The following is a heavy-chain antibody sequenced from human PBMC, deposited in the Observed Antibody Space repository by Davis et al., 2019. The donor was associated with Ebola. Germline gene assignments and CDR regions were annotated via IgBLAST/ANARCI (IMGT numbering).Heavy chain of an antibody. D-gene: IGHD3-22*01. CDR1: GFTFSSYW. CDR2: INSDGSST. CDR3: ARVIGIQMIVVAGGAFDI. Sequence: PGGSLRLSCAASGFTFSSYWMHWVRQAPGKGLVWVSRINSDGSSTSYADSVKGRFTISRDNSKNTLYLQMNSLRSEDTAVYYCARVIGIQMIVVAGGAFDIWGQGTMVTVSS. V-gene: IGHV3-74*01. J-gene: IGHJ3*02.